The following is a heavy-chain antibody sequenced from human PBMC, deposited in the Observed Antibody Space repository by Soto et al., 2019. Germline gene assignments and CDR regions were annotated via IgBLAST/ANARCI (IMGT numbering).Heavy chain of an antibody. CDR3: ARAGDDSSGYYYEFVGFFDY. V-gene: IGHV3-33*01. CDR2: IWYDGSNK. Sequence: GGSLRLSCAASGFTFSSYGMHWVRQAPGKGLEWVAVIWYDGSNKYYADSVKGRFTISRDNSKNTLYLQMNSLRAEDTAVYYCARAGDDSSGYYYEFVGFFDYWGQGTLVTVSS. CDR1: GFTFSSYG. J-gene: IGHJ4*02. D-gene: IGHD3-22*01.